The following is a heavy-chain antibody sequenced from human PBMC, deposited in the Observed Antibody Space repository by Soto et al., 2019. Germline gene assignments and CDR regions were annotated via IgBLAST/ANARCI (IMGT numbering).Heavy chain of an antibody. J-gene: IGHJ6*02. D-gene: IGHD3-16*01. V-gene: IGHV3-30*04. Sequence: QVQLEESGGGVVQPGTSLRLSCAASGFTFNAYSMHWVRQAPGKGLEWVAVISYDGHHEYYVDSVKGRFTISRDNPKNAVFLQMNSLTVEDTAVYFCAKDRAGLGGRRRSYVYYGMDAWGQGTTVIVS. CDR1: GFTFNAYS. CDR2: ISYDGHHE. CDR3: AKDRAGLGGRRRSYVYYGMDA.